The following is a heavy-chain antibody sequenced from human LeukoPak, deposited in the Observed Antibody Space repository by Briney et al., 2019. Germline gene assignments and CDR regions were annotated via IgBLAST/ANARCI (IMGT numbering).Heavy chain of an antibody. D-gene: IGHD3-3*01. CDR3: ARDTDDFQGLDI. V-gene: IGHV3-7*01. J-gene: IGHJ3*02. Sequence: GGSLRLSCAASGFTFSRYWMHWVRQAPGKGLEWVANINLDGRQRFYVDSVKGRFTISRASTENSLYLQMNSLRVEDTAVYYCARDTDDFQGLDIWGQGTVVTVSS. CDR2: INLDGRQR. CDR1: GFTFSRYW.